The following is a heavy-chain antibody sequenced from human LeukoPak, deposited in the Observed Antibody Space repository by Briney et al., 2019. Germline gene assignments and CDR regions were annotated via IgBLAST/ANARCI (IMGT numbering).Heavy chain of an antibody. J-gene: IGHJ4*02. Sequence: ASVTVSCKASGGTFSSYAISWVRQAPGKGLEWMGGFDPEDGETIYAQKFQGRATMTEDTSTDTAYMELSSLRSEDTAVYYCATDGEQWLFFYWGQGTLVTVSS. V-gene: IGHV1-24*01. CDR2: FDPEDGET. CDR3: ATDGEQWLFFY. CDR1: GGTFSSYA. D-gene: IGHD6-19*01.